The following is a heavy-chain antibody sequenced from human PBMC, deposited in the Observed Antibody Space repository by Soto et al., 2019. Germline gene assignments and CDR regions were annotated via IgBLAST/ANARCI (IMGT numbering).Heavy chain of an antibody. CDR1: GFTFNDHS. Sequence: EVQLVESGGGLVQPGRSLRLSCAASGFTFNDHSMHWVRQAPGKGLEWVSGISWNSGSIGYADSVKGRFTISRDNAKNSLFLQINSLRPEDSAFYYCAKDAPKFGDYFPWYFDYWGQGSLVTVSS. CDR2: ISWNSGSI. V-gene: IGHV3-9*01. CDR3: AKDAPKFGDYFPWYFDY. J-gene: IGHJ4*02. D-gene: IGHD4-17*01.